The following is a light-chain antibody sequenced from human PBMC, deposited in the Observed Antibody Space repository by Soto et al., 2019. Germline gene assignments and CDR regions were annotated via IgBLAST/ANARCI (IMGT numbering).Light chain of an antibody. CDR2: SAS. V-gene: IGKV1-5*01. J-gene: IGKJ1*01. CDR1: QTISSW. CDR3: QHYNSYWT. Sequence: DIPMTQSPSTLSGSVVERDTITCRASQTISSWLAWYQQKPGKAPKLLIYSASSLQSGVPSRFSGSGSGTEFTLTISSLQPDDFATDYCQHYNSYWTFGQGTKVDI.